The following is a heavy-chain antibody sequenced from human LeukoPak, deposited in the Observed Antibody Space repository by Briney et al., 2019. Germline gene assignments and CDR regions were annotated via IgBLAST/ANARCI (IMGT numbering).Heavy chain of an antibody. Sequence: SVRVSCKASGGTFSSYAISWVRQAPGQGLEWMGGIIPIFGTANYAQKFQGRVTITTDESTSTAYMELSSLRSEATAVYYCAREFQNRGYYDSSGPAYWGQGTLVTVSS. V-gene: IGHV1-69*05. J-gene: IGHJ4*02. CDR3: AREFQNRGYYDSSGPAY. CDR2: IIPIFGTA. D-gene: IGHD3-22*01. CDR1: GGTFSSYA.